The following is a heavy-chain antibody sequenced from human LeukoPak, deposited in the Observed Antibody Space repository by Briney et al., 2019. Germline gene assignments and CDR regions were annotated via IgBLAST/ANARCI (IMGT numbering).Heavy chain of an antibody. Sequence: GRSLRPSCAASGFTFSSYGMHWVRQAQGKGLEWVAVIWYDGSNKYYADSVKGRFTISRDNSKNTLYLQLNSLRAEDTAVYYCARADYYDSSYYFDYWGQGTLVTVSS. CDR2: IWYDGSNK. CDR1: GFTFSSYG. J-gene: IGHJ4*02. CDR3: ARADYYDSSYYFDY. V-gene: IGHV3-33*01. D-gene: IGHD3-22*01.